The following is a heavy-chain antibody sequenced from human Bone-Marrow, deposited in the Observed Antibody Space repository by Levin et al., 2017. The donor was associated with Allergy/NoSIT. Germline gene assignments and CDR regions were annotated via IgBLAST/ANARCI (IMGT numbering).Heavy chain of an antibody. D-gene: IGHD3-22*01. Sequence: GGSLRLSCVASGFTFSVYNIHWVRRAPGKGLEWLAVIWYDGSNKYYADSVKGRFTISRDNSKKTLYLEMNSLRAEDTAVYYCVKDTYDSSGYFHGDHWGQGALVTVSS. J-gene: IGHJ4*02. CDR1: GFTFSVYN. CDR2: IWYDGSNK. V-gene: IGHV3-33*06. CDR3: VKDTYDSSGYFHGDH.